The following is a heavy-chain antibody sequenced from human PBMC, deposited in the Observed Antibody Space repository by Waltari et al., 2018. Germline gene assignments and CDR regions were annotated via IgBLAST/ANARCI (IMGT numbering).Heavy chain of an antibody. V-gene: IGHV4-39*07. J-gene: IGHJ5*02. CDR1: GCSISSSSYY. D-gene: IGHD3-10*01. CDR2: IYYSGST. CDR3: ARHRPPMDWFDP. Sequence: QLQLQESGPGLVKPSETLSLTCTVSGCSISSSSYYWGWIRQPPGKGLEWIGSIYYSGSTYYNPSLKSRVTISVDTSKNQFSLKLSSVTAADTAVYYCARHRPPMDWFDPWGQGTLVTVSS.